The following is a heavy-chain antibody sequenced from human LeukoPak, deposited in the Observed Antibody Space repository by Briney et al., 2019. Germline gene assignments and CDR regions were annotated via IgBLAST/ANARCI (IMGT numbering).Heavy chain of an antibody. D-gene: IGHD6-19*01. CDR3: ARDPNFIAVAGLDN. CDR1: GFTFSSFG. Sequence: PGGSLRLSCAASGFTFSSFGVHWVRQAPGKGLEWVAVISYDGSNKYYADSVKGRFTISRDNSRNTLYLQLNSLRAEDTALYYCARDPNFIAVAGLDNWGQGTLVTVSS. V-gene: IGHV3-30*03. CDR2: ISYDGSNK. J-gene: IGHJ4*02.